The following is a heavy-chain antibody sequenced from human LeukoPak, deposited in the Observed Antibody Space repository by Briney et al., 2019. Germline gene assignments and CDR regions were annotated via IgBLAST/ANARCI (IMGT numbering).Heavy chain of an antibody. CDR2: ISGTGGST. Sequence: GGTLRLSCAVSGFTFSTYAMTWVRQAPGNGLEWVSLISGTGGSTYDADSVKGRFTISRDNSKNTLYLQMNSLRAEDTAVYYCAKLQGAWRLYYESSGSYYFDSWGRGTLVTVSS. D-gene: IGHD3-22*01. CDR1: GFTFSTYA. J-gene: IGHJ4*02. CDR3: AKLQGAWRLYYESSGSYYFDS. V-gene: IGHV3-23*01.